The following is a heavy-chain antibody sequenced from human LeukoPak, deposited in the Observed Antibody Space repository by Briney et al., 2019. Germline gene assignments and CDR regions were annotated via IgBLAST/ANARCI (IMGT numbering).Heavy chain of an antibody. D-gene: IGHD4-17*01. CDR2: IYHHGKS. Sequence: SETLSLTCSVSGDSISSSDWSWIRQPPGKGLEWIGYIYHHGKSGYNPSLQRRVTISLDTSKNQFSLTLSFVTAADTAMYYCARIRGLGDVSPYSDFSGQGTLVTVSS. CDR1: GDSISSSD. CDR3: ARIRGLGDVSPYSDF. V-gene: IGHV4-59*01. J-gene: IGHJ4*02.